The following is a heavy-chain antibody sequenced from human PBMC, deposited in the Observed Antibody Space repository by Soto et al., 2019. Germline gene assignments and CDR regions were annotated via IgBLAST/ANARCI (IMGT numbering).Heavy chain of an antibody. Sequence: VQLVESGGGVVQPGRSLRLSCAASGFTFSSYGMHWVRQAPGKGLEWVAVIWYDGSNKYYADSVKGRFTISRDNSKNKLYLQMNSLRAEDTAVYYCARGRRESGWYPVSDDWGQGTLVTVSS. V-gene: IGHV3-33*01. CDR3: ARGRRESGWYPVSDD. CDR1: GFTFSSYG. D-gene: IGHD6-19*01. CDR2: IWYDGSNK. J-gene: IGHJ4*02.